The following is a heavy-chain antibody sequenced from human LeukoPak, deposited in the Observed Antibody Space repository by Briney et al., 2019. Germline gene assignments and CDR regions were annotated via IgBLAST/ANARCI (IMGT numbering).Heavy chain of an antibody. CDR1: GGSISSYY. J-gene: IGHJ3*02. V-gene: IGHV4-4*07. CDR2: IYTSGST. Sequence: SSETLSLTCTVSGGSISSYYWSWIRQPAGKGLEWIGRIYTSGSTNYNPSLKSRVTMPVDMSKNQFSLKLSSVTAADTAVYYCARDQITMVRGVIMTEAFDIWGQGTMVTVSS. D-gene: IGHD3-10*01. CDR3: ARDQITMVRGVIMTEAFDI.